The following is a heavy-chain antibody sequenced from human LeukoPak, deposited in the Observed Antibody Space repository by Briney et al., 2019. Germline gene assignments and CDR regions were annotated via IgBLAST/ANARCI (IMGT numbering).Heavy chain of an antibody. CDR2: NCGSGGNT. CDR1: GFTFSSYA. D-gene: IGHD6-13*01. Sequence: AGGSLRLSCAVSGFTFSSYAMSWVRKAPGRGLECVSANCGSGGNTYYADSVKGRSTISRDNSKNTLYLQMDSLRVEDTAVYYCAKDRGDSTWPYFDYWGQGTLVTVSS. CDR3: AKDRGDSTWPYFDY. V-gene: IGHV3-23*01. J-gene: IGHJ4*02.